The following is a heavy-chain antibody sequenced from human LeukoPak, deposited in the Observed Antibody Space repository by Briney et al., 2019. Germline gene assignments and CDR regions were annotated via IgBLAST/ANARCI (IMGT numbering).Heavy chain of an antibody. CDR3: ARQGSSGWYYYFDY. CDR1: GGSISSYY. Sequence: SETLSLTCTVSGGSISSYYWSWIRQPPGKGLEWIGYIYYSGSTNYNPFLKSRVTISVDTSKNQFSLKLSSVTAADTAVYYCARQGSSGWYYYFDYWGQGTLVTVSS. D-gene: IGHD6-19*01. V-gene: IGHV4-59*08. J-gene: IGHJ4*02. CDR2: IYYSGST.